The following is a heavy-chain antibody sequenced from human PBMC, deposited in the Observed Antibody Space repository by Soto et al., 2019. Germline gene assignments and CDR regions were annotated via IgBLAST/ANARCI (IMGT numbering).Heavy chain of an antibody. CDR1: GGSISSYY. J-gene: IGHJ4*02. CDR3: ARRGSYGDSHLDY. D-gene: IGHD4-17*01. Sequence: SETLSLTCTVSGGSISSYYWSWIRQPPGKGLEWIGYIYYSGSTNYNPSLKSRVTISVDTSKNQFSLKLSSVTAADTAVYYCARRGSYGDSHLDYWGQGTLVTVSS. CDR2: IYYSGST. V-gene: IGHV4-59*08.